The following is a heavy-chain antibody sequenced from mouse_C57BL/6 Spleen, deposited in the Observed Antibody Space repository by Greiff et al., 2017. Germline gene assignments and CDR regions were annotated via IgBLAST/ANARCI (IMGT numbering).Heavy chain of an antibody. CDR2: IHPNSGST. CDR3: ARWDDGYYVSWYFDV. V-gene: IGHV1-64*01. D-gene: IGHD2-3*01. Sequence: VQLQQPGAELVKPGASVKLSCKASGYTFTSYWMHWVKQRPGQGLEWIGMIHPNSGSTNYNEKFKSKATLTVDKSSSTAYMQLSSLTSEDSAVYYCARWDDGYYVSWYFDVWGTGTTVTVSS. J-gene: IGHJ1*03. CDR1: GYTFTSYW.